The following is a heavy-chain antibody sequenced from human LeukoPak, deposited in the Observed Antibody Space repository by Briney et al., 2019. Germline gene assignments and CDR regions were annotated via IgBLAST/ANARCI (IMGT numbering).Heavy chain of an antibody. V-gene: IGHV1-2*02. J-gene: IGHJ5*02. Sequence: ASVKVSCKASGYTFTGYSMHWVRQAPGQGLEWMGWINPKTGARNYAQKFLGRVTMTRDTSISTAYMELTRLRSDDTAVYYCAREGYYYTSVSRHNWFDPWGQGTLVTVSS. CDR3: AREGYYYTSVSRHNWFDP. CDR2: INPKTGAR. D-gene: IGHD3-10*01. CDR1: GYTFTGYS.